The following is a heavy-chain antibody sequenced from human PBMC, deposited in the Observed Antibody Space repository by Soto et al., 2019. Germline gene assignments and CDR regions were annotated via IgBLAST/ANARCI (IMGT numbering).Heavy chain of an antibody. Sequence: QVQLVQSGAEVKKPGSSVKVSCKASGGTFSSYAISWVRQAPGQGLEWMGGIIPIFGTANYAQKFQGRVTITADESTSTAYMELSSLRSEDTAVYYCARGGYYYGSGSYHLSAFDIWGQGTMVTVSS. V-gene: IGHV1-69*12. CDR2: IIPIFGTA. CDR1: GGTFSSYA. D-gene: IGHD3-10*01. J-gene: IGHJ3*02. CDR3: ARGGYYYGSGSYHLSAFDI.